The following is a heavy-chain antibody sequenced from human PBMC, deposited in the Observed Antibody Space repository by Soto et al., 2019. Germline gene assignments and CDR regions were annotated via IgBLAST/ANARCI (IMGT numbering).Heavy chain of an antibody. D-gene: IGHD3-10*01. CDR2: IYTSGST. CDR1: GGSISGGSISTYY. J-gene: IGHJ4*02. V-gene: IGHV4-61*02. Sequence: SETLSLTCTVSGGSISGGSISTYYWTWIRQPAGKGLEWIGRIYTSGSTNYNPSLKNRVTISVDTSKNQFSLKLSSVTAADTAVYYWAREITGGWDYWGQGTLVTVSS. CDR3: AREITGGWDY.